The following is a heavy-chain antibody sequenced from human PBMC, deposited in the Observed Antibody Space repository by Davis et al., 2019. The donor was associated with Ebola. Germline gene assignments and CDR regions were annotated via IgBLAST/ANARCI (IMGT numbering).Heavy chain of an antibody. CDR3: AKCKGEAVAGIPVGRY. V-gene: IGHV3-30*02. CDR1: GFTFSSYG. J-gene: IGHJ4*02. CDR2: IRYDGSDK. Sequence: GESLKISCAASGFTFSSYGMHWVRQVPGKGLEWVAFIRYDGSDKYYADSVKGRFTISRDKSKNTLYLQMNSLRAEDTAVYYCAKCKGEAVAGIPVGRYWGQGTLVTVSS. D-gene: IGHD6-19*01.